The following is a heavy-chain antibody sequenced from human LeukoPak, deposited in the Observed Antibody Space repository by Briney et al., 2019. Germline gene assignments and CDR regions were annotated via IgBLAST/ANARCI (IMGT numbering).Heavy chain of an antibody. Sequence: GGSLRLSCAASGFTFRTYWMHWVRQAPGKGLGWVSCISSDGSTTNYADSVKGRFTISRGNAKNTVYLQMNSLRAGDTAVYFCARDYSGENVFDIWGQGTMVTVSS. CDR1: GFTFRTYW. CDR2: ISSDGSTT. CDR3: ARDYSGENVFDI. D-gene: IGHD3-16*01. V-gene: IGHV3-74*01. J-gene: IGHJ3*02.